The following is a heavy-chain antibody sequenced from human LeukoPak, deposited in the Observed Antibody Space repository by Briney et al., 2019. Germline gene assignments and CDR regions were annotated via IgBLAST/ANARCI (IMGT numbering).Heavy chain of an antibody. Sequence: SETLSLTCTVSGGSISSYYWSWIRQPPGKGLEWIGYIHYSGSANYNPSLKSRVTISVDTSRNQFSLKLRSVTAADTAVYYCARFRNDAFDIWGQGTMVTVSS. CDR3: ARFRNDAFDI. CDR2: IHYSGSA. CDR1: GGSISSYY. V-gene: IGHV4-59*01. J-gene: IGHJ3*02.